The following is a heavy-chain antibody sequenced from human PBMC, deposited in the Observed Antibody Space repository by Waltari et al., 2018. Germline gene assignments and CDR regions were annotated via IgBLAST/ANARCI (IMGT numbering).Heavy chain of an antibody. D-gene: IGHD3-22*01. CDR3: ARTPPNYYDSSGYSDY. J-gene: IGHJ4*02. CDR1: GYTFTGYY. V-gene: IGHV1-2*02. CDR2: INPNSGGT. Sequence: QVQLVQSGAEVEKPGASVKVSCKASGYTFTGYYMHWVRQAPGQGLEWMGWINPNSGGTNYAQKFQGRVTMTRDTSISTAYMELSRLRSDDTAVYYCARTPPNYYDSSGYSDYWGQGTLVTVSS.